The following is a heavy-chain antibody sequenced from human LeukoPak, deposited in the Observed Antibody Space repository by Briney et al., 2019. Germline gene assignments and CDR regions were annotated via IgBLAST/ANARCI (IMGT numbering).Heavy chain of an antibody. J-gene: IGHJ4*02. D-gene: IGHD2-8*02. CDR3: TRDGADTGFDFDY. CDR2: ITGTSYPK. CDR1: GFTFNSYS. V-gene: IGHV3-21*05. Sequence: PGGSLRLSCRASGFTFNSYSMNWVRQAPGKGLEWISYITGTSYPKMYGDSVRGRFTISRDNAKNSLYLQMNFLRAEDTAHYYCTRDGADTGFDFDYWGRGVLVIVSS.